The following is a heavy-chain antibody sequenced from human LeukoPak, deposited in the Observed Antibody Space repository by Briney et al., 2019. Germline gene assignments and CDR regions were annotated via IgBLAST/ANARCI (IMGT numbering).Heavy chain of an antibody. V-gene: IGHV4-39*07. CDR1: GGSISSSSYY. Sequence: DPSETLSLTCTVSGGSISSSSYYWGWIRQPPGKGLEWIGSIYYSGSTYYNPSLKSRVTISVDTSKNQFSLKLSSVTAADTAVYYCATHSYGSPDYFDYWGQGTLVTVSS. J-gene: IGHJ4*02. D-gene: IGHD5-18*01. CDR3: ATHSYGSPDYFDY. CDR2: IYYSGST.